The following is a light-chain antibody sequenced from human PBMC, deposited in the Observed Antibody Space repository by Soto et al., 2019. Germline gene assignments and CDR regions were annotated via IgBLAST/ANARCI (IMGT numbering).Light chain of an antibody. CDR2: AAS. CDR3: QQSYSSPPT. J-gene: IGKJ1*01. CDR1: QSISNH. V-gene: IGKV1-39*01. Sequence: IQMIQSPSSLSASVEDRVIITCRASQSISNHLNWYQQKPGKAPKLLIFAASSLQSGVPSRFSGSRSGPDFTLTISSLQPEDFATYYCQQSYSSPPTFGQGTKVDIK.